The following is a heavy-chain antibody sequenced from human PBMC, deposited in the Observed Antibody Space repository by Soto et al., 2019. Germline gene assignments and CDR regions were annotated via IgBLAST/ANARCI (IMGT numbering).Heavy chain of an antibody. CDR2: ISGSGGST. CDR1: GFTFSSYA. D-gene: IGHD3-16*01. Sequence: EVQLLESGGGLVQPGGSLRLSCAASGFTFSSYAMSWVRQAPGKGLEWVSAISGSGGSTYYADSVKGRFTISRDNAKNSLYLQMNSLRAEDTAVYYCARGSREAEVWYYGMDVWGQGTTVTVSS. V-gene: IGHV3-23*01. J-gene: IGHJ6*02. CDR3: ARGSREAEVWYYGMDV.